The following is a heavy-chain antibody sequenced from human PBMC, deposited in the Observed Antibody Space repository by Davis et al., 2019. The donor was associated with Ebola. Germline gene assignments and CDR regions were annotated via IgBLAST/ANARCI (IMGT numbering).Heavy chain of an antibody. Sequence: GESLKISCTASGFTFSSYAMGWVRQAPGKGLQWVSMISASAGSTYSADFVKDRFTISRDNYKDTLYLQMDSLRDEDTAIYMDVWGKGTTVTVSS. V-gene: IGHV3-23*01. CDR2: ISASAGST. J-gene: IGHJ6*03. CDR1: GFTFSSYA. CDR3: V.